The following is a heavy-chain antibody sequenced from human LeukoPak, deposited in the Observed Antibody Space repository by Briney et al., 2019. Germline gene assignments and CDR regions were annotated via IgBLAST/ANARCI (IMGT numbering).Heavy chain of an antibody. CDR2: IYYSGST. CDR3: ATYRQVLLPFES. D-gene: IGHD2/OR15-2a*01. Sequence: SETLSLTCTVSGGSISSYYWTWIRQPPGKGLEWIGYIYYSGSTNYNPSLKSRVTISVDTSKNQFSLKLTSVTAADTAVYYCATYRQVLLPFESWGQGTLVTVSS. V-gene: IGHV4-59*01. J-gene: IGHJ4*02. CDR1: GGSISSYY.